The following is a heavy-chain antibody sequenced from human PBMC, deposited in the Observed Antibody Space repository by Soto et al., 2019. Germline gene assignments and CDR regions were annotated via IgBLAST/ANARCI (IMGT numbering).Heavy chain of an antibody. CDR1: GFTFSDYY. Sequence: GGSLRLSCAASGFTFSDYYMSWVRQAPGRGLEWISYSSNSGTFARYATSVKGRFSISRDNANNSLYLEMNSLRVEDTAVYYCARSGDNFNVLHYWGQGPPVTVSS. D-gene: IGHD1-1*01. CDR3: ARSGDNFNVLHY. CDR2: SSNSGTFA. J-gene: IGHJ4*02. V-gene: IGHV3-11*06.